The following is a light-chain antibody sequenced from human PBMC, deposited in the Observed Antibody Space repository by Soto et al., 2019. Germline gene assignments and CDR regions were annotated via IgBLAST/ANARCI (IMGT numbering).Light chain of an antibody. V-gene: IGKV1-39*01. Sequence: DIQMTQSPSSLSASVGDRFTMTFRSSRTISSYLNWYQQKPGKAPNLLIYAASNLQGGVPSRFSGSGSGTDFTLTISSLHSEDFATYYCQQYESLPLTFGQGTRLEI. CDR1: RTISSY. CDR3: QQYESLPLT. J-gene: IGKJ5*01. CDR2: AAS.